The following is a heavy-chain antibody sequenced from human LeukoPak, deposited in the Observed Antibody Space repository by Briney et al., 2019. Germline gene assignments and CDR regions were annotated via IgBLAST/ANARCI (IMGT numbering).Heavy chain of an antibody. Sequence: ASVKVSCKASGYTFTSYYMHWVRQAPGQGLEWMGIINPSGGYTSYAQKFQGRVTMTRDTSTSTVYMELSSLRSEDTAVYYCARGHDSSGYSWFWLDYWGQGILVTVSS. CDR1: GYTFTSYY. CDR3: ARGHDSSGYSWFWLDY. CDR2: INPSGGYT. V-gene: IGHV1-46*01. J-gene: IGHJ4*02. D-gene: IGHD3-22*01.